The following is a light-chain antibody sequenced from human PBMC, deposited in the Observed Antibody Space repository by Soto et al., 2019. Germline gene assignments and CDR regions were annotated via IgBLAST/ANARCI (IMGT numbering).Light chain of an antibody. J-gene: IGLJ1*01. V-gene: IGLV2-14*01. Sequence: QSVLTQPASVSGSPGQSITISCTGTSSDVGGYNYVSWYQQHPGKAPKLMIYDVSNRPSGVSNRFSGSKSGNTASLTISGLQAEDEADYYSTSYTRYTSPTNVFGTGTKVTDL. CDR2: DVS. CDR1: SSDVGGYNY. CDR3: TSYTRYTSPTNV.